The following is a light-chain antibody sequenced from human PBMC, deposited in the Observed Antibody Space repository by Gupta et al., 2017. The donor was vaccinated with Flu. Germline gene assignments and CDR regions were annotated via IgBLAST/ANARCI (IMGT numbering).Light chain of an antibody. J-gene: IGKJ2*01. CDR1: QNIINF. Sequence: PSSLAASVGDRVTITCRASQNIINFLNWYKQKPGKAPQVLIYAASTLHYGVPPRFSGSGSGTNFTLTISSLQPEDFATYYCQQSYGTPRTFGQGTKLQI. V-gene: IGKV1-39*01. CDR3: QQSYGTPRT. CDR2: AAS.